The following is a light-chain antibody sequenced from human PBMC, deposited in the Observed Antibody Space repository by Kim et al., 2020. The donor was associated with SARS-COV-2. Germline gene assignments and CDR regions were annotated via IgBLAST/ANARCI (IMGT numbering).Light chain of an antibody. CDR2: GAS. Sequence: SRGERAIFSCRASQSIRNFLAWFQHKPGQPPRLLIYGASSRATGIPDRFSGSGSGTDFTLTISRLEPEDFAVYYCQHYDSSPGVTFGQGTRLEIK. J-gene: IGKJ5*01. V-gene: IGKV3-20*01. CDR1: QSIRNF. CDR3: QHYDSSPGVT.